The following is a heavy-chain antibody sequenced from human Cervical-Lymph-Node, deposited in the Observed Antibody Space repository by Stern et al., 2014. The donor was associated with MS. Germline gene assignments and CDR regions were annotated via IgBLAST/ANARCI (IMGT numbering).Heavy chain of an antibody. CDR3: ARDIVVVLAATIKPPDAFDI. CDR1: GYTFTNYY. D-gene: IGHD2-15*01. CDR2: INPSGDTT. V-gene: IGHV1-46*01. J-gene: IGHJ3*02. Sequence: QVQLMQSGAEVKKPGASVKVSCKASGYTFTNYYMNWVRQAPGQGLEWMGIINPSGDTTSYAQKFQGRVTLTRDTSTSTVYMELRSLRSEDTALYYCARDIVVVLAATIKPPDAFDIWGQGTMVTVSS.